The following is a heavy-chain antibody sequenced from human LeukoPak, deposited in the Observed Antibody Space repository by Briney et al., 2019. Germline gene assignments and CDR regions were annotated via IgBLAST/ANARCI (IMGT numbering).Heavy chain of an antibody. V-gene: IGHV4-34*01. CDR3: ARGLNYYYYMDV. CDR2: INHSGST. CDR1: GGSFSGYY. Sequence: SDTLSLTCAVYGGSFSGYYWSWIRQPPGKGLEWIGEINHSGSTNYNPSLKSRVTISVDTSKNQFSLKLSSVTAADTAVYYCARGLNYYYYMDVWGKGTTVTVSS. J-gene: IGHJ6*03.